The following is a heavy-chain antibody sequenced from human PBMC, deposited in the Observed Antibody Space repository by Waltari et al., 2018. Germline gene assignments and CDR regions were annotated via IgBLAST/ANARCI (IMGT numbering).Heavy chain of an antibody. Sequence: QVQLVESGGGVVQPGRSLRLSCAASGFTFSRYGMHWVRQAPGKGLEWVAVIWYDGSNKYYADSVKGRFTISRDNSKNTLYLQMNSLRAEDTAMYYCAKESTYAFDIWGQGTMVTVSS. CDR2: IWYDGSNK. J-gene: IGHJ3*02. CDR3: AKESTYAFDI. CDR1: GFTFSRYG. V-gene: IGHV3-30*18.